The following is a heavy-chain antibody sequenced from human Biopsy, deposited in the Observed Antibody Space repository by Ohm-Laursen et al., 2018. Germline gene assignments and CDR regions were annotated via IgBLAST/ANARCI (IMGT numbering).Heavy chain of an antibody. V-gene: IGHV4-59*01. CDR2: INYRGNT. CDR3: ARDKITYCTSTSCGYFGMDV. CDR1: GASIEEYY. Sequence: SETLSLTCTVSGASIEEYYWTWIRQAPGKTLEWIASINYRGNTNYNPSLKSRVTMSAHTSTNQFSLKLTSVTAADTAVYYCARDKITYCTSTSCGYFGMDVWGQGTTVTVSS. D-gene: IGHD2-2*01. J-gene: IGHJ6*02.